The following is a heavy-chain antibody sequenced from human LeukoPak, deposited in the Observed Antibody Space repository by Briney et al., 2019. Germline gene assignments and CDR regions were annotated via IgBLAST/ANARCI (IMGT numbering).Heavy chain of an antibody. J-gene: IGHJ4*02. CDR2: ISGSGGST. CDR3: AISSDYSWGSFDY. CDR1: GFTFSSYA. Sequence: GGSLRLSCAASGFTFSSYAMSWVRQAPGKGLEWVSAISGSGGSTYYADSVKGRFTISRDNSKNTLYLQMNSLRAEDTAVYYCAISSDYSWGSFDYWGQGTLVTVSS. V-gene: IGHV3-23*01. D-gene: IGHD3-10*01.